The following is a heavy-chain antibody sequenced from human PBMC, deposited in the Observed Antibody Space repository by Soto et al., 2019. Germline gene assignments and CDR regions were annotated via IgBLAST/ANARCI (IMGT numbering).Heavy chain of an antibody. CDR2: INSDGSST. CDR1: GFTFSSYW. D-gene: IGHD3-22*01. J-gene: IGHJ4*02. CDR3: ARGPGYYYDSSGYYPFDY. Sequence: PGGSLRLSCAASGFTFSSYWMHWGRQAPGKGLVWVSRINSDGSSTSYADSVKGRFTISRDNAKNTLYLQMNSLRAEDTAVYYCARGPGYYYDSSGYYPFDYWGQGTLVTVSS. V-gene: IGHV3-74*01.